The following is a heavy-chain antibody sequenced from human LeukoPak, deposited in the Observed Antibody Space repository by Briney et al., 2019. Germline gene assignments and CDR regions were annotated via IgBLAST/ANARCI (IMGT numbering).Heavy chain of an antibody. CDR1: GFTFSTNA. V-gene: IGHV3-23*01. CDR2: ISGSGGST. Sequence: GGSLRLSCAASGFTFSTNAMSWVRQAPGKGPEWVSSISGSGGSTYYADSVRGRFTISRDNSRNTMYLQMNSLRAEDTAVYYCAKDAFGVYGDSPFDSWGQGTLVTVSS. D-gene: IGHD4-17*01. J-gene: IGHJ4*02. CDR3: AKDAFGVYGDSPFDS.